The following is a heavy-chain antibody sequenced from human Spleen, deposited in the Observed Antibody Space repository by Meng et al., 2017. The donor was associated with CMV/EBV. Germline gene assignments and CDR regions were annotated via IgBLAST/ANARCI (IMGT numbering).Heavy chain of an antibody. CDR2: INHTVRS. Sequence: SETLSLTCAVYGGSCSGQYWSWIRQSPGKGREWIGEINHTVRSLYKPSLKRRVTMSVDTSKNQFSLRLSSVTAADTAVYYCARGTVLVGMDVWGQGTRVTVSS. CDR3: ARGTVLVGMDV. J-gene: IGHJ6*02. D-gene: IGHD2-8*01. V-gene: IGHV4-34*01. CDR1: GGSCSGQY.